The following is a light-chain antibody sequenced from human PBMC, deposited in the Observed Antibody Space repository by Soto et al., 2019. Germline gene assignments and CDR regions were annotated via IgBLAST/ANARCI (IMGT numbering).Light chain of an antibody. CDR1: QSISSY. Sequence: DIQMTQSPSSLSASVGDRVTITCRASQSISSYLNWYQQKPGKAPKLLIYAASSLQSGVRSRFNGSGSGTDFTLTISSLQPEDFATYYCQQSYSTRYTFGQGTKLEIK. J-gene: IGKJ2*01. V-gene: IGKV1-39*01. CDR2: AAS. CDR3: QQSYSTRYT.